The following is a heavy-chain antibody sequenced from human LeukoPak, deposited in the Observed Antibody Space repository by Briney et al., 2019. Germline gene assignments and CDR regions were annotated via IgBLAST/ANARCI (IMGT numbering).Heavy chain of an antibody. J-gene: IGHJ4*02. CDR1: GFTFSSYW. CDR3: ARGSSAGASLRHDY. Sequence: GGSLRPSCAASGFTFSSYWMSWVRQAQGKGLEGVATIKQDGSEENFVDSVKGRFTISRDNAKKSLYLQMNSLRAEDTAVYYCARGSSAGASLRHDYWGQGTLVTVSS. V-gene: IGHV3-7*01. CDR2: IKQDGSEE. D-gene: IGHD1-26*01.